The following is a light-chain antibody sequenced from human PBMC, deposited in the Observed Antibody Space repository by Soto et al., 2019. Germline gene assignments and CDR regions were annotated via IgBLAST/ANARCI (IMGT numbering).Light chain of an antibody. Sequence: EIVLTQSPGTLSLSPGERATLSCRASQSVSSSYLAWYQQKPGQAPRLLIYGASSRATGIPDRFSGSGSGTDFTLTISRLEPEDFAVYYCQQYGNSPYTFCQGTKLEIK. V-gene: IGKV3-20*01. CDR2: GAS. CDR3: QQYGNSPYT. J-gene: IGKJ2*01. CDR1: QSVSSSY.